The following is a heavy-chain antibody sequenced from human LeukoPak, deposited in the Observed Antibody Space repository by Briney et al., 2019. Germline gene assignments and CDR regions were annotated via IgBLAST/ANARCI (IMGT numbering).Heavy chain of an antibody. Sequence: SETLSLTCAVYGGSFSGYYWSWIRQPPGKGLEWIGEINHSGSTNYNPSLKSRVTISVDTSKNQFSLKLSSVTAADTAVYYCASKTIFGVVIILEYFQHWGQDTLVTVSS. V-gene: IGHV4-34*01. CDR2: INHSGST. CDR1: GGSFSGYY. CDR3: ASKTIFGVVIILEYFQH. J-gene: IGHJ1*01. D-gene: IGHD3-3*01.